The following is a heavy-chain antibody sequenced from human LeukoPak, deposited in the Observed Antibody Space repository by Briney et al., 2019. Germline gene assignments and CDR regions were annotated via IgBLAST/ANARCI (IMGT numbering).Heavy chain of an antibody. D-gene: IGHD2-21*02. CDR3: ARFVVVTAWDY. J-gene: IGHJ4*01. CDR2: LHSNGAFT. CDR1: GFTLSNYW. V-gene: IGHV3-74*01. Sequence: GGSLRLSCSASGFTLSNYWMHWVRQAPGKGLVWVARLHSNGAFTTYADSVKGRFTISRDTAKNTLYLQMNSLRVEDTAVYYCARFVVVTAWDYWGQGTLVTVSS.